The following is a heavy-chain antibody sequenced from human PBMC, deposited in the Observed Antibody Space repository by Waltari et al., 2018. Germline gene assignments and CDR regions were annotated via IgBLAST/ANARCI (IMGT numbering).Heavy chain of an antibody. CDR3: AKRWELQDPFDY. J-gene: IGHJ4*02. CDR1: GFPFRSYA. CDR2: ISGSGGST. V-gene: IGHV3-23*01. Sequence: EVQLLESGGGLVQPGGSLRLPCAASGFPFRSYAMSWVRQAPGKGLEWVSAISGSGGSTYYADSVKGRFTISRDNSKNTLYLQMNSLRAEDTAVYYCAKRWELQDPFDYWGQGTLVTVSS. D-gene: IGHD1-26*01.